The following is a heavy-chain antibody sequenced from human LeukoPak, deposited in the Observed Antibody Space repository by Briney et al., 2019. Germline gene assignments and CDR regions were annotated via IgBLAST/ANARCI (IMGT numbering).Heavy chain of an antibody. V-gene: IGHV3-53*01. CDR2: IYNDGRT. D-gene: IGHD3-22*01. Sequence: GGSLRLSCAASGFIVNNKYVTWVRQAPGKGLEWVSLIYNDGRTYYADSVKGRCTISRDNSKNTLYLQMNSLRVEDTAVYYCARGLFLSGYLDAFDIWGQGTVVTVSS. CDR1: GFIVNNKY. CDR3: ARGLFLSGYLDAFDI. J-gene: IGHJ3*02.